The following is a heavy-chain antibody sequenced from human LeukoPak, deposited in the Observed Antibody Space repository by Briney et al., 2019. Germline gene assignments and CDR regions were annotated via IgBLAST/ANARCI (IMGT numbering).Heavy chain of an antibody. Sequence: PGGSLRLSCAASGFTFSSYWMHWVRQVPGKGLVWVSRINSDGSSISYAESVKGRFTISRDNAKNTLYLQMNSLRVEDTAVYHCASDTVDTAVGIDYWGQGTLVTVSS. V-gene: IGHV3-74*01. CDR3: ASDTVDTAVGIDY. CDR1: GFTFSSYW. J-gene: IGHJ4*02. D-gene: IGHD5-18*01. CDR2: INSDGSSI.